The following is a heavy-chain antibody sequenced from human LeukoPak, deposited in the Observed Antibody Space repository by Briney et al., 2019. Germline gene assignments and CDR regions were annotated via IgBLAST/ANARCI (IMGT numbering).Heavy chain of an antibody. CDR2: TYYRSKWYN. Sequence: SQTLSLTCAISGDSVSSNSAAWNWIRQSPSRGLEWLGRTYYRSKWYNDYAVSVKSRITINPDTSKNQFSLKLSSVTAADTAVYYCARGAHYYGSGSYLKPFDYWGQGTLVTVSS. CDR3: ARGAHYYGSGSYLKPFDY. D-gene: IGHD3-10*01. CDR1: GDSVSSNSAA. V-gene: IGHV6-1*01. J-gene: IGHJ4*02.